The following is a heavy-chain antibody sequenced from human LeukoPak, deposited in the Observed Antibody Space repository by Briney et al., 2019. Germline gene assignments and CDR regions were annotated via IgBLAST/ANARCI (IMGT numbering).Heavy chain of an antibody. CDR3: ARLDGIAVAGYFDY. V-gene: IGHV4-39*01. J-gene: IGHJ4*02. CDR2: IYYSGSN. Sequence: PSETLSLTCIVPGGHISSRNYYGGWIRQPPGKGLEWIGSIYYSGSNYYNPSLKSRVTISVDTSKNQFSLKLSSVTAADTAVYYCARLDGIAVAGYFDYWGPGTLVTVSS. D-gene: IGHD6-19*01. CDR1: GGHISSRNYY.